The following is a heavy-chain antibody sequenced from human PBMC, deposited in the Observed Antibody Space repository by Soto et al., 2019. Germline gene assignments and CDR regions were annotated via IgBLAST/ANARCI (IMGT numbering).Heavy chain of an antibody. CDR2: IYYSGST. V-gene: IGHV4-31*03. CDR3: ARVDTSMGATCVSY. D-gene: IGHD1-26*01. J-gene: IGHJ4*02. CDR1: GGSIIGGGYY. Sequence: PSETQCVTCTVAGGSIIGGGYYWSWIRQHPGKGLEWIGYIYYSGSTYYNPSLKSRVTISVDTSKNQFSLKLSSVTAADTAVYYCARVDTSMGATCVSYWGQGTLVTVSS.